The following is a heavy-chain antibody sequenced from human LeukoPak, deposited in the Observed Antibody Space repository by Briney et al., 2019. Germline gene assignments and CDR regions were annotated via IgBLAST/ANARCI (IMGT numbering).Heavy chain of an antibody. CDR3: ARVDFWSGYYAYMDV. CDR2: INHSGST. D-gene: IGHD3-3*01. CDR1: GGSFSGYY. Sequence: SETLSLTCAVYGGSFSGYYWSWIRQPPGKGLEWIGEINHSGSTNYNPSLKSRVTISVDTSKNQFSLKLSSVTAADTAVYYCARVDFWSGYYAYMDVWGKGTTVTVSS. J-gene: IGHJ6*03. V-gene: IGHV4-34*01.